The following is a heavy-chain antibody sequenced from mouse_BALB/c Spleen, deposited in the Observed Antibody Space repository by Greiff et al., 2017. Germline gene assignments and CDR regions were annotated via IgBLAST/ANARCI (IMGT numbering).Heavy chain of an antibody. J-gene: IGHJ3*01. D-gene: IGHD3-3*01. V-gene: IGHV1-7*01. CDR2: INPSTGYT. CDR1: GYTFTSYW. Sequence: QVQLQQSGADLAKPGASVKMSCKASGYTFTSYWMHWVKQRPGQGLEWIGYINPSTGYTEYNQKFKDKATLTADKSSSTAYMQLSSLTSEDSAVYYCARDRAFAYWGQGTLVTVSA. CDR3: ARDRAFAY.